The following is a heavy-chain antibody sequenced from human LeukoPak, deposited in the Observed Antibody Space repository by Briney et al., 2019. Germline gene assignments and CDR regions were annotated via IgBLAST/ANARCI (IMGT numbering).Heavy chain of an antibody. J-gene: IGHJ4*02. V-gene: IGHV4-39*07. D-gene: IGHD1-26*01. Sequence: SETLSLTCTVSGGSISSSSYYWGWIRQPPGKGLEWIGSIYYSGSTNYNPSLKSRVTISVDTSKNQFSLKLSSVTAADTAVYYCARGVGLQPPHYWGQGTLVTVSS. CDR2: IYYSGST. CDR3: ARGVGLQPPHY. CDR1: GGSISSSSYY.